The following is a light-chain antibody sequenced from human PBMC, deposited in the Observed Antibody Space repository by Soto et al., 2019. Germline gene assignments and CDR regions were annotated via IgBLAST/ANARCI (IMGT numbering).Light chain of an antibody. J-gene: IGKJ2*01. CDR3: QQSYSTPPT. CDR2: ASS. V-gene: IGKV1-39*01. CDR1: QSISSY. Sequence: DIQMTQSPSSLSASVGDRVTITCRASQSISSYLNWYQQKPGKAPQLLIYASSSLQSGVTSRFSGSGSGTDFTLTISSLQPEAFANYYCQQSYSTPPTFGQGPKLEIK.